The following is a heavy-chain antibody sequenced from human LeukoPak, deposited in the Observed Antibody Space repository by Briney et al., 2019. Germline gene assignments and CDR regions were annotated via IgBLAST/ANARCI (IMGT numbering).Heavy chain of an antibody. D-gene: IGHD6-13*01. V-gene: IGHV1-69*01. CDR1: GGSFSSYG. Sequence: GASVKVSCKASGGSFSSYGISWVRQAPGQGLEWMGGIIPIFGTAKYAQKFQGRVTIIADESTSTAYMELSSLRSEDTAVYYCARAMGYSSSWYPLDYWGQGTLVTVSS. CDR2: IIPIFGTA. J-gene: IGHJ4*02. CDR3: ARAMGYSSSWYPLDY.